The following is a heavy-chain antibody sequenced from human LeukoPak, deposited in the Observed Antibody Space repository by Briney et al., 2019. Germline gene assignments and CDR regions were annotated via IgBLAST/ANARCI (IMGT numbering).Heavy chain of an antibody. CDR3: ARVKTVGRRDI. CDR1: GGTFSSYA. D-gene: IGHD3/OR15-3a*01. V-gene: IGHV1-69*04. Sequence: SVKDSCKASGGTFSSYAISWVRQAPGQGLEWMGRIIPILGIANYAQKFQGRVTITADKSTSTAYMELSSLRSEDTAVYYCARVKTVGRRDIWGQGTMVTVSS. J-gene: IGHJ3*02. CDR2: IIPILGIA.